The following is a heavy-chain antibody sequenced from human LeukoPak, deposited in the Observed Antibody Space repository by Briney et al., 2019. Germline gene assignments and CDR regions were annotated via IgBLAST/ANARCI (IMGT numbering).Heavy chain of an antibody. CDR2: IRYDGGNK. D-gene: IGHD3-9*01. CDR1: AFTFSTYG. CDR3: AKVPHPYDTTGYFHFDY. J-gene: IGHJ4*02. Sequence: GGSLRLSCAASAFTFSTYGMHWVRQAPGKGLEWVAFIRYDGGNKYYADSVKGRFTISRDNSKNTLYLQMNSLRAEDTAVYYCAKVPHPYDTTGYFHFDYWGQGTLVTVSS. V-gene: IGHV3-30*02.